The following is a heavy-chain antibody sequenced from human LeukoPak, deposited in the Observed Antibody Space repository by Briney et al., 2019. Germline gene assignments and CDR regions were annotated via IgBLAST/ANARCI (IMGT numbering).Heavy chain of an antibody. J-gene: IGHJ3*02. CDR1: GGSISSYY. V-gene: IGHV4-59*01. Sequence: SETLSLTCTVSGGSISSYYWSWIRQPPGKGLEWIGYIYYSGSTNYNPSLKSRVTISVDTSKNQFSLKLSSVTAADTAVYYCARETQRYNWNEDAFDIWGQGTMVTVSS. CDR2: IYYSGST. CDR3: ARETQRYNWNEDAFDI. D-gene: IGHD1-20*01.